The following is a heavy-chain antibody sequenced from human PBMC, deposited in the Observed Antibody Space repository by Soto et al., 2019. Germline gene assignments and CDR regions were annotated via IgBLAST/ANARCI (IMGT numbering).Heavy chain of an antibody. CDR2: ISSSSSTV. J-gene: IGHJ2*01. CDR3: ARVDSYWYFDL. V-gene: IGHV3-48*01. CDR1: GFQFSSYR. D-gene: IGHD2-2*03. Sequence: EVQVEESGGGLVQPGGSLRLAGAASGFQFSSYRMNWVRQAPGKGLEWVSYISSSSSTVYYADSVKGRFTMSRDNAKKSLYLQMNSLRAEDTAVYYCARVDSYWYFDLWGRGTLVTVSS.